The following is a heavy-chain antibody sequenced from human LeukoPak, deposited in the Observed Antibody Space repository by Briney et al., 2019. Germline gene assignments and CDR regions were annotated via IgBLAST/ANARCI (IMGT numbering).Heavy chain of an antibody. J-gene: IGHJ4*02. Sequence: ASVNVSCKASGYTFTSYGISWVRQAPGQGLEWMGWISAYNGNTNYAQKLQGRVTMTTDTSTSTAYMELRSLRSDDTAVYYCARDPFVGGMAAAIDYWGQGTLVTVSS. D-gene: IGHD6-13*01. CDR3: ARDPFVGGMAAAIDY. V-gene: IGHV1-18*01. CDR2: ISAYNGNT. CDR1: GYTFTSYG.